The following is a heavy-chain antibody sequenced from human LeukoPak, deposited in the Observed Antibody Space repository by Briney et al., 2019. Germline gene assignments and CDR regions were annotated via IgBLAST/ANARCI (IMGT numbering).Heavy chain of an antibody. Sequence: GGPLRLSCAASGFIFGSYAMNWVRQAPGRGLEWVSVISGSGNTTYYADSVKGRFTISRDNSKSTVYLQMNSLTAEDTAVYFCAKANFDWSYFDYWGQGTLVTVSS. CDR3: AKANFDWSYFDY. J-gene: IGHJ4*02. D-gene: IGHD3-9*01. CDR1: GFIFGSYA. V-gene: IGHV3-23*01. CDR2: ISGSGNTT.